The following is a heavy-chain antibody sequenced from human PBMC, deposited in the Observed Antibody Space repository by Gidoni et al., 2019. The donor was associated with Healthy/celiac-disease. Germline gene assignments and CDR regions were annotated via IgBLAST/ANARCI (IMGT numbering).Heavy chain of an antibody. Sequence: QVQLQQWGAGLLKPSETLSLTCAVYGGSFSGYYWSWIRQPPGKGLEWIGEINHSGSTNYNPSLKGRVTISVDTSKNQFSLKLGSVTAADTAVYYCARGWSTMVRGVTLALYFDYWGQGTLGTVSS. CDR1: GGSFSGYY. CDR3: ARGWSTMVRGVTLALYFDY. J-gene: IGHJ4*02. CDR2: INHSGST. V-gene: IGHV4-34*01. D-gene: IGHD3-10*01.